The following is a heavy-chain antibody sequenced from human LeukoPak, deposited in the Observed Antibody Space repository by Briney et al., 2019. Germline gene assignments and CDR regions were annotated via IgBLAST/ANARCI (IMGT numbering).Heavy chain of an antibody. CDR3: ARGRGATLGGDAFDI. V-gene: IGHV3-15*01. D-gene: IGHD1-26*01. J-gene: IGHJ3*02. Sequence: ETLSLTCAVYGGSFSGYYWSWIRQPPGKGLEWVGRIKSKTDGGTTDYAAPVKGRFTISRDDSKNTLYLQMNSLRAEDTAVYYCARGRGATLGGDAFDIWGQGTMVTVSS. CDR2: IKSKTDGGTT. CDR1: GGSFSGYY.